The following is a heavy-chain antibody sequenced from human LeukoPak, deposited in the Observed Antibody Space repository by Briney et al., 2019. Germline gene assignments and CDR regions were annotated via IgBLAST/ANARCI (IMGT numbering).Heavy chain of an antibody. CDR2: IDQDGNIE. D-gene: IGHD5-18*01. CDR1: GFTFTRYW. V-gene: IGHV3-7*01. CDR3: ARGESGYSYGYYYFDY. Sequence: GGSLRLSCAASGFTFTRYWMAWVRQAPGKELEWISNIDQDGNIEYYVDSVRGRFTASRDNAKNSLYLQMNSLRAEDTAVYYCARGESGYSYGYYYFDYWGQGTLVTVSS. J-gene: IGHJ4*02.